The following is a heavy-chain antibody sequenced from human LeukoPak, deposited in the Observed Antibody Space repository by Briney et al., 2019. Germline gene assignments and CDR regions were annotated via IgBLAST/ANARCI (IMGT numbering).Heavy chain of an antibody. Sequence: PGGSLRLSCAASGFTFSSYWMSWVRQAPGKGLEWVANIKQDGSEKYYVDSVKGRFTISRDNAKNSLYLQMDSLRAEDTAVYYCAKAGWNYYYYMDVWGKGTTVTISS. CDR3: AKAGWNYYYYMDV. CDR1: GFTFSSYW. D-gene: IGHD3-3*01. CDR2: IKQDGSEK. J-gene: IGHJ6*03. V-gene: IGHV3-7*01.